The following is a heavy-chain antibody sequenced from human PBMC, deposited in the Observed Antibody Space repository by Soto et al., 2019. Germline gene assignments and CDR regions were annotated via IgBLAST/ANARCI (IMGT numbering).Heavy chain of an antibody. Sequence: PSETLSLTCTVSGGSIINYYWSWIRQPPGKGLEWIGYVYYTGSTKYNPSLESRVAISVDTSRNQFSLKLGSVSAADTALYYCVRHCSGGSCFSSFDYWGQGTLVTVSS. CDR3: VRHCSGGSCFSSFDY. CDR2: VYYTGST. CDR1: GGSIINYY. V-gene: IGHV4-59*08. D-gene: IGHD2-15*01. J-gene: IGHJ4*02.